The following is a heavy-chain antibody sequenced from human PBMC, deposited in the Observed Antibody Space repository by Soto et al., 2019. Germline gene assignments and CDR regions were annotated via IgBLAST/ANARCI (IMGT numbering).Heavy chain of an antibody. CDR1: GLTLSNHA. J-gene: IGHJ6*02. Sequence: GGSLRLSCAASGLTLSNHAMTWVRQAPGKGLDWVSTVSEYGDVTYYADSVKGRFTISRDNAKNSLYLQMNSLRAEDTAVYYCARGRDSSSRPSYYYYGMDVWGQGTTVTVSS. CDR3: ARGRDSSSRPSYYYYGMDV. V-gene: IGHV3-23*01. CDR2: VSEYGDVT. D-gene: IGHD6-6*01.